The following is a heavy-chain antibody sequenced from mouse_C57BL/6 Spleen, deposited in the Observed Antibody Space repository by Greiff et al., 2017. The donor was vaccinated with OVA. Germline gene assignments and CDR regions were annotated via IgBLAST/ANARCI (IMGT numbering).Heavy chain of an antibody. D-gene: IGHD1-1*01. CDR3: ARYPMTTVVATDAMDY. Sequence: VQLQQSGAELARPGASVKLSCKASGYTFTSYGISWVKQRTGQGLEWIGEIYPRSGNTYYNEKFKGKATLTADKSSSTAYMELRSLTSEDSAVYFCARYPMTTVVATDAMDYWGQGTSVTVSS. J-gene: IGHJ4*01. V-gene: IGHV1-81*01. CDR2: IYPRSGNT. CDR1: GYTFTSYG.